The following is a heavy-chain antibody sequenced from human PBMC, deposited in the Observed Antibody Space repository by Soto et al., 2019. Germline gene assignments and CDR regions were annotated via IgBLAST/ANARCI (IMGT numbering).Heavy chain of an antibody. CDR3: AIAWAAAGPFDY. J-gene: IGHJ4*02. V-gene: IGHV1-18*01. D-gene: IGHD6-13*01. CDR1: GYTFTSYG. Sequence: QVQLVQSGAEVKKPGASVKVSCKASGYTFTSYGISWVRQAPGQGLEWMGWISAYNGNTNYAQKLQGRATMTTATSTTTPYMGLRSLRSDDTAVYYCAIAWAAAGPFDYWGQGTLVTVSS. CDR2: ISAYNGNT.